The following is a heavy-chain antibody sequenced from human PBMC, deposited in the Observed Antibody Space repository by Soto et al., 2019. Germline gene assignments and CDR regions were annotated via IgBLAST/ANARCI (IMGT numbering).Heavy chain of an antibody. CDR2: INHSGST. D-gene: IGHD1-20*01. CDR1: GGSFSGYY. CDR3: ARGKRQGRNNWKSNWFHP. V-gene: IGHV4-34*01. Sequence: SETLSLTCAVYGGSFSGYYWSWIRQPPGKGLEWIGEINHSGSTNYNPSLKSRVTISVDTSKNQFSLKLSSVTAADTAVYYCARGKRQGRNNWKSNWFHPGGQGTLVTVS. J-gene: IGHJ5*02.